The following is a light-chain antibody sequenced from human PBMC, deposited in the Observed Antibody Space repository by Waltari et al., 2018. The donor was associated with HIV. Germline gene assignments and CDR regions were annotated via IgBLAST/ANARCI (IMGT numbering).Light chain of an antibody. V-gene: IGLV2-14*03. Sequence: HSALTQPASVSGSPGQSITISCPGTSSDVGGYDYVSWYQHYPGRAPKLMIYDVSHRPSGVANRFSASKSGNTASLTISGLQAEDEADYYCASYTSSSTVVFGGGTKLTVL. CDR1: SSDVGGYDY. CDR2: DVS. J-gene: IGLJ2*01. CDR3: ASYTSSSTVV.